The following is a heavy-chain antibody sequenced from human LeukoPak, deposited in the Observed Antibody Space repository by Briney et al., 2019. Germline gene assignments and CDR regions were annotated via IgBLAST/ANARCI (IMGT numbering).Heavy chain of an antibody. CDR2: IHHSGST. V-gene: IGHV4-38-2*02. J-gene: IGHJ4*02. CDR1: GYSISSGYY. Sequence: PSETLSLTCTVSGYSISSGYYWGWIRQPPGKGLEWIGTIHHSGSTFYNPSLKSRATISVDTSKNQFSLKLSSVTAADTAVYYCARDANWNYGYWGQGTLVTVSS. D-gene: IGHD1-7*01. CDR3: ARDANWNYGY.